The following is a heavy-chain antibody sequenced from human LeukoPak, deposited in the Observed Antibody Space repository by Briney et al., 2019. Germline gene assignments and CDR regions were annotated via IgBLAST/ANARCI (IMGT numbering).Heavy chain of an antibody. D-gene: IGHD3-10*01. CDR1: GGTFSSYA. J-gene: IGHJ4*02. CDR3: ARAESGYGSGPTAGDY. CDR2: IIPILGIA. Sequence: GASVKVSCKASGGTFSSYAISWVRQAPGQGLEWMGRIIPILGIANYAQKFQGRVTITADKSTSTAYMELSSLRSEDTAVYYCARAESGYGSGPTAGDYWGQGTLVTVSS. V-gene: IGHV1-69*04.